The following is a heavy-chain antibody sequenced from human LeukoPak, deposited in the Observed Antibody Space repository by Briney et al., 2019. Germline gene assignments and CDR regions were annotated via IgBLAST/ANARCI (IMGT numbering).Heavy chain of an antibody. J-gene: IGHJ6*03. V-gene: IGHV3-7*01. CDR3: ARVATVTYYYYYMDV. CDR1: GFTFSSYW. Sequence: GGSLRLSCAASGFTFSSYWLSWVRQAPGKGLEWVANIKKDGSEKYYVDSVKGRFTISRDNAKTSLYLQINSLRAEDTAVYYCARVATVTYYYYYMDVWGKGTTVTISS. D-gene: IGHD4-17*01. CDR2: IKKDGSEK.